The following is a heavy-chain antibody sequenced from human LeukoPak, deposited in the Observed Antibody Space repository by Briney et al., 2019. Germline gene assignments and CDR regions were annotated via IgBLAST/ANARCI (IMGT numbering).Heavy chain of an antibody. Sequence: LKXSXXXXXYSFTXYWIGWVRQMPGKGLEWMGIIYPGDSDTRYSPSFQGQVTISADKSISTAYLQWSSLKASDTAMYYCATHSSSSDYYYYGMDVWGQGTTVTVSS. CDR1: XYSFTXYW. V-gene: IGHV5-51*01. CDR3: ATHSSSSDYYYYGMDV. CDR2: IYPGDSDT. D-gene: IGHD6-6*01. J-gene: IGHJ6*02.